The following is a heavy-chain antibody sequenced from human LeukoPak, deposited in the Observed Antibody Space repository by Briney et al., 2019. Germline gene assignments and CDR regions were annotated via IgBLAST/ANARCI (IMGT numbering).Heavy chain of an antibody. CDR1: GGSISSGGYY. Sequence: SETLSLTCTVSGGSISSGGYYWSWIRQHPGKGLEWIGYIYHSGSTYYNPSLKSRVTISVDTSKNQISLKLSSVTAADTAVYYCARHGQWPVLYWGQGTLVTVSS. CDR2: IYHSGST. D-gene: IGHD6-19*01. CDR3: ARHGQWPVLY. J-gene: IGHJ4*02. V-gene: IGHV4-31*03.